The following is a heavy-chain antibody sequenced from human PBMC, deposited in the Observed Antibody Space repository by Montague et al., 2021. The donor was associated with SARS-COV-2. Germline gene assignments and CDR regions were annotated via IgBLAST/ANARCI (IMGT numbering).Heavy chain of an antibody. CDR3: TRGIDSYKTGY. CDR1: DGSVISTYPH. Sequence: SETLSLTCTVSDGSVISTYPHWHWVRQSPGRGLEWIGGYLFHIDTADYNASLRSRVTISVDTSKNQFSLKLTSVTAADTVVYYCTRGIDSYKTGYWGQGTLVTVSS. J-gene: IGHJ4*02. V-gene: IGHV4-61*01. D-gene: IGHD6-13*01. CDR2: LFHIDTA.